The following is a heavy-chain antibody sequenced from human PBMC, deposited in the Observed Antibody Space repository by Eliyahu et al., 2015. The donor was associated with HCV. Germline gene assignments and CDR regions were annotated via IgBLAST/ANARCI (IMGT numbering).Heavy chain of an antibody. CDR2: ISGSGGST. CDR1: GFTCXXWA. V-gene: IGHV3-23*01. Sequence: EVQLLESGGGLVQPGGSRGLXXAAXGFTCXXWAMRWVRQAPGKGLGWVSAISGSGGSTYYADSVKGRFTISRDNSKNTLYLQMNSLRAEDTAVYYCAKWRRDGSQNRYWYFDLWGRGTLVTVSS. D-gene: IGHD5-24*01. J-gene: IGHJ2*01. CDR3: AKWRRDGSQNRYWYFDL.